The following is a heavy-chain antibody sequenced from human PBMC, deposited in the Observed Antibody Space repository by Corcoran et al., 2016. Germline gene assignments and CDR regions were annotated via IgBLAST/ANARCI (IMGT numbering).Heavy chain of an antibody. CDR2: ISSSSSYI. CDR3: ARGFLAYSSSSEGYYYYGMDV. Sequence: EVQLVESGGGLVKPGGSLRLSCAASGFTFSSYSMNWVRQAPGKGLEWVSSISSSSSYIYYADSVKGRFTISRDNAKNSLYLQMNSLRAEDTAVDYCARGFLAYSSSSEGYYYYGMDVWGQGTTVTVSS. CDR1: GFTFSSYS. V-gene: IGHV3-21*01. D-gene: IGHD6-6*01. J-gene: IGHJ6*02.